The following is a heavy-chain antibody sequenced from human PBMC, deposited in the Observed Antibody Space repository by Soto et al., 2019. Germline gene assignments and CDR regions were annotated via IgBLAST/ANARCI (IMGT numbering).Heavy chain of an antibody. Sequence: QVQLQESGPGLVKPSQTLSLTCTVSGASISSADDYWSWIRQPPGKGLEWIGSVPYSGETYYNPSHKSRITLSVDTSRNQFSLRVSSVTAADTAVYYCARARSGDYLTEWGQGTLVTVSS. CDR2: VPYSGET. CDR3: ARARSGDYLTE. V-gene: IGHV4-30-4*01. D-gene: IGHD4-17*01. J-gene: IGHJ4*02. CDR1: GASISSADDY.